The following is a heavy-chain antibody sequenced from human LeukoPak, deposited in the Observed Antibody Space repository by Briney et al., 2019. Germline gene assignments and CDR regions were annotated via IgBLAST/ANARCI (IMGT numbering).Heavy chain of an antibody. Sequence: GGSLRLSCAASGFTFSSYGMHWVRQAPGKGLEWVAVISYDGSNKYYADSVKGRFTISRDNSKNTLYLQMNSLRAEDTAVYYCAKDLYGDWGQGTLVTVSS. CDR1: GFTFSSYG. D-gene: IGHD4-17*01. V-gene: IGHV3-30*18. CDR3: AKDLYGD. J-gene: IGHJ4*02. CDR2: ISYDGSNK.